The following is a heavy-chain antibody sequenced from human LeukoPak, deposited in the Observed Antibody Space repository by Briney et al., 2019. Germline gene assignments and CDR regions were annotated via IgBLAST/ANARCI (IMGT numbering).Heavy chain of an antibody. V-gene: IGHV4-59*08. CDR2: IYYSGST. J-gene: IGHJ4*02. CDR3: ARGGTDFDY. D-gene: IGHD2-15*01. CDR1: GGSISSYY. Sequence: SETLSLTCTVSGGSISSYYWSWNRQAPGKGLEWIGHIYYSGSTNYNPSLASRVTISVDTSKNQFSLKLSSVTATDTALYYYARGGTDFDYWGQGTLVTVSS.